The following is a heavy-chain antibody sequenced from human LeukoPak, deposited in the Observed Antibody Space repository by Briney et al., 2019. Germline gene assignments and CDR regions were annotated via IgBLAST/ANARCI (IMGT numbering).Heavy chain of an antibody. J-gene: IGHJ4*02. CDR1: GFTFSSYE. D-gene: IGHD6-13*01. CDR2: ISSSGSTI. Sequence: PGGSLRLSCAASGFTFSSYEMNWVRQAPGKGLKWVSYISSSGSTIYYADSVKGRFTISRDNAKNSLYLQMNSLRAEDTAVYYCAMYSSSYHRFDYWGQGTLVTVSS. V-gene: IGHV3-48*03. CDR3: AMYSSSYHRFDY.